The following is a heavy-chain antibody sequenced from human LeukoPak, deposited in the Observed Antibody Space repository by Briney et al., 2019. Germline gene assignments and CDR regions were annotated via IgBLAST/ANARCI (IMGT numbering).Heavy chain of an antibody. V-gene: IGHV4-59*01. CDR3: ARDPSSWSGSYHFDY. CDR2: IYYSGST. D-gene: IGHD1-26*01. CDR1: GGSISGCY. J-gene: IGHJ4*02. Sequence: PSETLSLTCTVSGGSISGCYWTWIRQPPGKGLEWIGYIYYSGSTNYNPSLKSRVTISVDTSKNQFSLKLSSVTAADTAVYYCARDPSSWSGSYHFDYWGQGTRVTVSS.